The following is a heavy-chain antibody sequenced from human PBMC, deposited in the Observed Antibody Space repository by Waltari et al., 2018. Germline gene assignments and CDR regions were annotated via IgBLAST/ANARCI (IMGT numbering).Heavy chain of an antibody. CDR2: IEYNGRT. CDR1: GDSINNYY. V-gene: IGHV4-59*01. CDR3: GRSYDFWSGYPLDY. D-gene: IGHD3-3*01. Sequence: QVQLQESGPGLVKPSETLSLTCAVSGDSINNYYWNWIRQPPGKELEWIGYIEYNGRTNYNPSLKSRVTISVDTSKTQFSLKLTSVTAADTAVYYCGRSYDFWSGYPLDYWGPGSLVTVSS. J-gene: IGHJ4*02.